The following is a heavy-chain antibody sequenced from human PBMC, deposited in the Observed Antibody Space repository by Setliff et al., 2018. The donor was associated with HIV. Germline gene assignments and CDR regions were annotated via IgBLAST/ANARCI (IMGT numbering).Heavy chain of an antibody. CDR1: GFTFSSYG. CDR2: IHYDVSNK. J-gene: IGHJ4*02. D-gene: IGHD3-22*01. V-gene: IGHV3-30*02. CDR3: ARPDYYDSSGSFDY. Sequence: PGGSLRLSCAAFGFTFSSYGMHWVRQAPGKGLEWVAFIHYDVSNKYYADSVKGRFTISRDNAKNSLYLQMNSLRAEDTAVYYCARPDYYDSSGSFDYWGQGTLVTVSS.